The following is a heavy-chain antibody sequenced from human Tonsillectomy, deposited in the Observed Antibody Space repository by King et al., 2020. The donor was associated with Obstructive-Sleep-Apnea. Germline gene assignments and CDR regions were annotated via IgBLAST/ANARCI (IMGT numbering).Heavy chain of an antibody. V-gene: IGHV1-69*04. CDR3: AREGSAGGWFDP. CDR1: GGNFSDFA. D-gene: IGHD3-10*01. J-gene: IGHJ5*02. CDR2: IIPILDIA. Sequence: QLVQSGAELKKPGSSVRVSCKASGGNFSDFAISWVRQAPGQGLEWMGAIIPILDIANYARKFQGRVTITADKPTSTAYMELNSLRSDDTAVYYCAREGSAGGWFDPWGQGTLVTVSS.